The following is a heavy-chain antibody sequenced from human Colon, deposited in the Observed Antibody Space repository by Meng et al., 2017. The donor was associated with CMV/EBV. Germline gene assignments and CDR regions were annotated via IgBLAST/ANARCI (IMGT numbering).Heavy chain of an antibody. CDR3: ARTDTSSSGYFDY. D-gene: IGHD6-6*01. CDR2: INPGGSVE. Sequence: GESLKISCAVSGFTLTIHEMHWVRQAPGKGLEWVANINPGGSVEKYVDSVKGRFTISRDNAKNSLYLQMNSLRAEDTAVFYCARTDTSSSGYFDYWGQGALVTVSS. CDR1: GFTLTIHE. V-gene: IGHV3-7*01. J-gene: IGHJ4*02.